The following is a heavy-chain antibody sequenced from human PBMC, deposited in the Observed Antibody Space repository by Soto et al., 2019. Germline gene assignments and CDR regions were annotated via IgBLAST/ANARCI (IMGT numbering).Heavy chain of an antibody. CDR1: GFSLSTSGVG. CDR2: IYWNDDK. CDR3: AHGHYDFWSGYSYPYYFDY. D-gene: IGHD3-3*01. J-gene: IGHJ4*02. Sequence: SGPTLVNPTQTLTLTCTFSGFSLSTSGVGVGWIRQPPGNALEWLALIYWNDDKRYSPSLKSRLTITKDTSKNQVVLTMTNMDPVDTATYYCAHGHYDFWSGYSYPYYFDYWGQGTLVTVSS. V-gene: IGHV2-5*01.